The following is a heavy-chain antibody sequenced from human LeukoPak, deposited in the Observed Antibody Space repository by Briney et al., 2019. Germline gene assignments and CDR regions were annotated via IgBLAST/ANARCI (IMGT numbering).Heavy chain of an antibody. Sequence: TGGSLRLSCAASGFTFSDYYMGWIRQAPGKGLEWVSYISNRGNNIYYADSVKGRFTISRDNAKNSLYLQMNSLRAEDTAVYYCAKDGNGYTYYYYYMDVWGKGTTVTISS. J-gene: IGHJ6*03. D-gene: IGHD5-24*01. V-gene: IGHV3-11*04. CDR1: GFTFSDYY. CDR3: AKDGNGYTYYYYYMDV. CDR2: ISNRGNNI.